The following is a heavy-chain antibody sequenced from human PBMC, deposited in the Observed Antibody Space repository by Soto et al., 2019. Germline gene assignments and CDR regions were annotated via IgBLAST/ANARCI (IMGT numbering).Heavy chain of an antibody. CDR3: ASGAGYSSGWYAYYYYYGMDV. V-gene: IGHV4-39*01. CDR1: GGSISSSSYY. D-gene: IGHD6-19*01. CDR2: IYYSGST. J-gene: IGHJ6*02. Sequence: SETLSLTCTVSGGSISSSSYYRGWIRQPPGKGLEWIGSIYYSGSTYYNPSLKSRVTISVDTSKNQFSLKLSSVTAADTAVYYCASGAGYSSGWYAYYYYYGMDVWGQGTTVTVSS.